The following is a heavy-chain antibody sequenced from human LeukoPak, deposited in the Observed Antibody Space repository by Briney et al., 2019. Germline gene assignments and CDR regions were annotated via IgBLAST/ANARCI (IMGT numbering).Heavy chain of an antibody. Sequence: ETLSLPCAVYGGSFSGYYWSWIRQPPGKGLEWIGEINHSGSTNYNPSLKSRVTTSVDTSKNQFSLKLSSVTAADTAVYYCARVGRGALWVRYYYGMDVWGQGTTVTVSS. CDR3: ARVGRGALWVRYYYGMDV. D-gene: IGHD3-10*01. V-gene: IGHV4-34*01. CDR2: INHSGST. CDR1: GGSFSGYY. J-gene: IGHJ6*02.